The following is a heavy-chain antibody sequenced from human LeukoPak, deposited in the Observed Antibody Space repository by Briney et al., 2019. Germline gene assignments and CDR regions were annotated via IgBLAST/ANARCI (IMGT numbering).Heavy chain of an antibody. V-gene: IGHV3-23*01. J-gene: IGHJ3*02. CDR2: ISDDGGST. D-gene: IGHD2-15*01. CDR1: GFTFRSYA. Sequence: GGSLRLCCAAAGFTFRSYAMSWDRQAPGKGLEWVSAISDDGGSTYYADSVKGRFTISRDNSKNTLLLQMNSLRAEDTAVYYCARACSGGSCYLAAFDMWGRGTMVTVSS. CDR3: ARACSGGSCYLAAFDM.